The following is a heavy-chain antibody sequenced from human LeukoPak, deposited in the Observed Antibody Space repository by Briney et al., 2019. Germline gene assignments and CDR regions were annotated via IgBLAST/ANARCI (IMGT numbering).Heavy chain of an antibody. CDR3: ARTVGAGVVVPAASYFDY. D-gene: IGHD2-2*01. Sequence: SETLSLTCTVSGGSISSSIYYWGWIRQPPGEGLEWIGSIYYSGSTYYNPSLKSRVTISVDTSKNQFSLKLSSVTAADTAVYYCARTVGAGVVVPAASYFDYWGQGTLVTVSS. J-gene: IGHJ4*02. CDR2: IYYSGST. CDR1: GGSISSSIYY. V-gene: IGHV4-39*01.